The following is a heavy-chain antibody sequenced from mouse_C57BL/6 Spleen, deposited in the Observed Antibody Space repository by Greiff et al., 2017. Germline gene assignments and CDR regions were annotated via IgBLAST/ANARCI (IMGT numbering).Heavy chain of an antibody. J-gene: IGHJ4*01. CDR3: ARKTTVVAMDYAMDY. CDR2: IGPGSGST. V-gene: IGHV1-77*01. Sequence: VQLQQSGAELVKPGASVKISCKASGYTFTDYYINWMKQRPGQGLEWIGKIGPGSGSTYYNEKFKGKATLTADKSSSTAYMQLSSLTSEDSAVXFCARKTTVVAMDYAMDYWGQGTSVTVSS. D-gene: IGHD1-1*01. CDR1: GYTFTDYY.